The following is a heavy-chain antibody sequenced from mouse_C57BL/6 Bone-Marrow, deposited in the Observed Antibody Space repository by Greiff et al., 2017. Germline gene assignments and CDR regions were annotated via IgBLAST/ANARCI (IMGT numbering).Heavy chain of an antibody. CDR2: IYPGSGST. CDR1: GYTFTSYW. J-gene: IGHJ3*01. V-gene: IGHV1-55*01. D-gene: IGHD2-5*01. CDR3: ARGYSNYPWFAY. Sequence: QVQLQQPGAELVKPGASVKMSCKASGYTFTSYWLTWVKQRPGQGLEWIGDIYPGSGSTNYNEKFKSKATLTVDTSSSTAYMQLSSLTSEDSAVYYCARGYSNYPWFAYWGQGTLVTVSA.